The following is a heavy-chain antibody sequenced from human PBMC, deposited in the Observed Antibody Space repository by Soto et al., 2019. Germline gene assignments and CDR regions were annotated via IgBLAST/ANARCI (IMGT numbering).Heavy chain of an antibody. CDR3: ARDPGYSSGWFLFDY. CDR1: GYSFTSYW. Sequence: GESLKISCKGSGYSFTSYWIGWVRQMPGKGLEWMGIIYPGDSDTRYSPSFQGQVTISADKSISTAYLQWSSLKASDTAMYYCARDPGYSSGWFLFDYWGQGTLVTVSS. CDR2: IYPGDSDT. V-gene: IGHV5-51*01. D-gene: IGHD6-19*01. J-gene: IGHJ4*02.